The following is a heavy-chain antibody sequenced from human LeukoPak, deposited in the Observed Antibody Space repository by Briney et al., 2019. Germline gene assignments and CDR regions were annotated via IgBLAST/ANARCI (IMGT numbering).Heavy chain of an antibody. J-gene: IGHJ5*02. Sequence: SETLSLTCTVSGGSISSYYWSWIRQPAGKGLEWIGRIYTSGCTNYNPSLKSRVTMSVDTSKNQFSLKLSSVTAADTAVYYCARVWSPGITMVRGVIRGYWFDPWGQGTLVTVSS. CDR3: ARVWSPGITMVRGVIRGYWFDP. V-gene: IGHV4-4*07. CDR1: GGSISSYY. D-gene: IGHD3-10*01. CDR2: IYTSGCT.